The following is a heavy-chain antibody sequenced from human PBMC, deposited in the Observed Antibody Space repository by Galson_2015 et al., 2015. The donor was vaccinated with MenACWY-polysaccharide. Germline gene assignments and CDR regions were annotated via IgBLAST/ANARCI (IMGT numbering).Heavy chain of an antibody. V-gene: IGHV3-30-3*01. Sequence: SLRLSCAASGFTFSSYAIHWVRQAPGKGLEWVAIISYDGSNKYYADSVKGQFTISRDNSENTMYLQMNSLKSDDTAVYYCARTYCSRTTCYGMDVWGQGTTVTVSS. D-gene: IGHD2/OR15-2a*01. CDR1: GFTFSSYA. CDR2: ISYDGSNK. J-gene: IGHJ6*02. CDR3: ARTYCSRTTCYGMDV.